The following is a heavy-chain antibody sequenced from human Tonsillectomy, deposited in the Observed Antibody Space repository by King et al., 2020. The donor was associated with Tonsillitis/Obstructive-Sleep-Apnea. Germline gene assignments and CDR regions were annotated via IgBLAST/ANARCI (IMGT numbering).Heavy chain of an antibody. D-gene: IGHD3-10*01. CDR1: GFTFSSYG. J-gene: IGHJ6*02. Sequence: VQLVESGGDVVQPGRSLRLSCAASGFTFSSYGMHWVRQAPGKGLEWVAVISYDGSNKYYADSVKGRFTISRDNSKNILYLQMYNLRAEDTAVYYCANSGVWFGELGYYYGMDVWGQGTTVTVSS. CDR2: ISYDGSNK. CDR3: ANSGVWFGELGYYYGMDV. V-gene: IGHV3-30*18.